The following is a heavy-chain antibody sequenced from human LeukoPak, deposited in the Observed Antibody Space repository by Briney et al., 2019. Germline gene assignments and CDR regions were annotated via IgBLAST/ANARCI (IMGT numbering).Heavy chain of an antibody. Sequence: SVKVSCKASGGTFSSYAISWVRQAPGQGLEWMGGIIPIFGTANYAQKFQGRVTITTDESTSTAYMELGSLRSEDTAVYYCARGDYCGGDCYFTQLDYWGQGTLVTVSS. V-gene: IGHV1-69*05. CDR1: GGTFSSYA. CDR2: IIPIFGTA. J-gene: IGHJ4*02. D-gene: IGHD2-21*02. CDR3: ARGDYCGGDCYFTQLDY.